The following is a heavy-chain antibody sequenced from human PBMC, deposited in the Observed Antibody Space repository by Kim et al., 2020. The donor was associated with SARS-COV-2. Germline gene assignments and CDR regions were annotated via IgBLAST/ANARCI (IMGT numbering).Heavy chain of an antibody. CDR2: ISSSSSYT. CDR1: GFTFSDYY. V-gene: IGHV3-11*03. Sequence: GGSLRLSCAASGFTFSDYYMSWIRQAPGKGLEWVSYISSSSSYTNYADSVKGRFTISRDNAKNSLYLQMNSLRAEDTAVYYCARRVRGYSYGLGYYYYYGMDVWGQGTTVTVSS. J-gene: IGHJ6*02. D-gene: IGHD5-18*01. CDR3: ARRVRGYSYGLGYYYYYGMDV.